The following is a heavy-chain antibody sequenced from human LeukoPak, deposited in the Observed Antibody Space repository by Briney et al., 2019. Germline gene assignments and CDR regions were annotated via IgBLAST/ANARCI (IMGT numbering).Heavy chain of an antibody. Sequence: PGGSLRLSCAASGLSFSTYSMNWVRQAPGEGLEWLSYISGDSNTIYYADSVKGRFTISRDNAKTSLYLQMNTLRDDDTAVYYCARDRAAPTWFFDLWGRGTLVLVSS. CDR3: ARDRAAPTWFFDL. J-gene: IGHJ2*01. D-gene: IGHD2-15*01. V-gene: IGHV3-48*02. CDR1: GLSFSTYS. CDR2: ISGDSNTI.